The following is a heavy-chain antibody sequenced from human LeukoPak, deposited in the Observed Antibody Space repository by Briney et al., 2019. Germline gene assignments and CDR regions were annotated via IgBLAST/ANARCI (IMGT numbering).Heavy chain of an antibody. Sequence: GRSPRLSCAASGFTFSSYGMHWVRQAPGKGLEWVAVIWYDGSNKYYADSVKGRFTISRDNSKNTLYLQMNSLRAEDTAVYYCAKGAAAGTPYYFDYWGQGTLVTVSS. D-gene: IGHD6-13*01. J-gene: IGHJ4*02. CDR2: IWYDGSNK. CDR1: GFTFSSYG. V-gene: IGHV3-33*06. CDR3: AKGAAAGTPYYFDY.